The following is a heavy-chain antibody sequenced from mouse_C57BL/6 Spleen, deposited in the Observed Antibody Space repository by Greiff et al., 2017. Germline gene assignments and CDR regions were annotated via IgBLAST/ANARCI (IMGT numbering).Heavy chain of an antibody. CDR3: ARDGYDPDYYAMDY. V-gene: IGHV1-64*01. CDR1: GYTFTSYW. Sequence: QVQLQQPGAELVKPGASVKLSCKASGYTFTSYWMHWVKQRPGQGLEWIGMIHPTSGSTNYNEKFKSKATLTVDKSSSTAYMQLSSLTSEDSAVYYCARDGYDPDYYAMDYWGQGTSVTVSS. D-gene: IGHD2-2*01. CDR2: IHPTSGST. J-gene: IGHJ4*01.